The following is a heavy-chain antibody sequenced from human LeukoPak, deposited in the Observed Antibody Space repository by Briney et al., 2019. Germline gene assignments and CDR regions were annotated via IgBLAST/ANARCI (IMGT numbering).Heavy chain of an antibody. CDR1: GGSISSYY. CDR3: ARATLRRDGYNSSDY. Sequence: SETLSLTCTVSGGSISSYYWSWIRQPPGKGLEWIGYIYYSGSTNYNPSLKSRVTISVDTSKNQFSLKLSSVTAADTAVYYCARATLRRDGYNSSDYWGQGTLVTVSS. CDR2: IYYSGST. J-gene: IGHJ4*02. V-gene: IGHV4-59*01. D-gene: IGHD5-24*01.